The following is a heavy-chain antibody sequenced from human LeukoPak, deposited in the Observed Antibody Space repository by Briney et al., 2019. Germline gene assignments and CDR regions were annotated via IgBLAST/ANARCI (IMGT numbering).Heavy chain of an antibody. D-gene: IGHD2-15*01. CDR3: ARGIYSTFDA. V-gene: IGHV4-39*01. CDR1: GGSISSSSYY. J-gene: IGHJ5*02. Sequence: SETLSLTCTVSGGSISSSSYYWGWIRQPPGKGLEWIGSIYYSGSTYYNPSLKSRVTISVDTSKNQFSLQLNSVIPEDTAIYYCARGIYSTFDAWGQGILVTVSS. CDR2: IYYSGST.